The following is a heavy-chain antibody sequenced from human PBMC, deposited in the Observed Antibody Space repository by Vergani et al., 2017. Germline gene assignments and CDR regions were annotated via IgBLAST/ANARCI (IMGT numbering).Heavy chain of an antibody. J-gene: IGHJ4*02. D-gene: IGHD3-22*01. V-gene: IGHV4-59*01. CDR1: GGSISSYY. CDR2: IYYSGST. CDR3: ARVGQGYDSSGYHPYYFDY. Sequence: QVQLQESGPGLVKPSQTLSLTCTVSGGSISSYYWSWIRQPPGKGLEWIGYIYYSGSTNYNPSLKSRVTISVDTSKNQFSLKRSSVTAADTAVYYCARVGQGYDSSGYHPYYFDYWGQGTLVTVSS.